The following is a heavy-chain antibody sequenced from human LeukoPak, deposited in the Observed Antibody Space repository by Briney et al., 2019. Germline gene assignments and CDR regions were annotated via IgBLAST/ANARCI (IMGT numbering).Heavy chain of an antibody. CDR2: IYYSGST. CDR3: ARGGRNYVFY. CDR1: GGSISSYGYY. J-gene: IGHJ4*02. D-gene: IGHD3-16*01. Sequence: SQTLSLTCTVSGGSISSYGYYWIWIRPHPGKGLEGIVYIYYSGSTYYTPSLKSRVTISVYTSNNQCSLKLSSVTAAYTAVYYCARGGRNYVFYWGQGTLVSVPS. V-gene: IGHV4-31*03.